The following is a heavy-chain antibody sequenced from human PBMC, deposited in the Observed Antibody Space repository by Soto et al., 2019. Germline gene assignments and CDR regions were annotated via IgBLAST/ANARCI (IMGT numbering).Heavy chain of an antibody. CDR2: INPSGGST. CDR1: GFTLPPRH. V-gene: IGHV1-46*01. D-gene: IGHD5-12*01. CDR3: ARIGKNKVEMATHYGMDV. Sequence: ASVKGSCQASGFTLPPRHIDWVGQAPRQGVEWMGIINPSGGSTSYAQKFQGRVTMTRDTSTSTVYMELSSLRSEDTAVYYCARIGKNKVEMATHYGMDVWGQGTTVTVSS. J-gene: IGHJ6*02.